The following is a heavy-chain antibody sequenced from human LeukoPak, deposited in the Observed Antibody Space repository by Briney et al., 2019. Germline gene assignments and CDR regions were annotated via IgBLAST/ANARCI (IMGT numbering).Heavy chain of an antibody. CDR3: TREARAGNWFDP. D-gene: IGHD5-12*01. V-gene: IGHV1-2*02. CDR2: INPDSGGT. CDR1: GYTFSDYY. J-gene: IGHJ5*02. Sequence: ASVKVPCKASGYTFSDYYIHWVRQAPGQGLEWMGWINPDSGGTNYAQKFQGRVTMTRDTSITTVYMELSRLRFDDTALFYCTREARAGNWFDPWGQGTLVTVSS.